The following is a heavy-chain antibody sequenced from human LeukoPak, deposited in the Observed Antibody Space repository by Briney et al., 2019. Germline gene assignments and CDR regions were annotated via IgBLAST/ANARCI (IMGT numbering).Heavy chain of an antibody. CDR1: GYTLTELS. V-gene: IGHV1-8*03. Sequence: VASVKVSCKVSGYTLTELSMHWVRQAPGKGLEWMGWMNPNSGNTGYAQKFQGRVTISRNTSISTAYMELSSLRSEDTAVYYCARKTRGYSYGMYYYYMDVWGKGTTVTVPS. D-gene: IGHD5-18*01. CDR2: MNPNSGNT. J-gene: IGHJ6*03. CDR3: ARKTRGYSYGMYYYYMDV.